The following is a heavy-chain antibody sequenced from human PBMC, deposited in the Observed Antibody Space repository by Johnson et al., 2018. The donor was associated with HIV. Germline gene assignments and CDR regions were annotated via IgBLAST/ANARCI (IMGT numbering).Heavy chain of an antibody. CDR1: GFTFGSYG. CDR3: ARATQWLGAFDI. V-gene: IGHV3-30*03. J-gene: IGHJ3*02. Sequence: QVQLVESGGGVVQPGRSLRLSCAASGFTFGSYGIHWVRQAPGKGLEWVAVISHDGRNTYYADSVKCLFTHSRDNAKNMLYLQMKSLRAEDPAVYYCARATQWLGAFDIWGQGTMVTVSS. CDR2: ISHDGRNT. D-gene: IGHD6-19*01.